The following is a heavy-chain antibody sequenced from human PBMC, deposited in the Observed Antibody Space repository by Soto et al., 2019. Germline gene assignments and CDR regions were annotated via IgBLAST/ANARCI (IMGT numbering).Heavy chain of an antibody. Sequence: QVQLQESGPGLVKPSETLSLTCTVSGGSMSSYYWSWIRQPPGKGLEWIGYIYYSGSTNYNPSLKSRVTISLDTSKKQFSLKLTSVTAADTAVYYCARGPTVTGYYHYMDVWGKGTTVTVSS. CDR2: IYYSGST. V-gene: IGHV4-59*01. J-gene: IGHJ6*03. D-gene: IGHD4-17*01. CDR1: GGSMSSYY. CDR3: ARGPTVTGYYHYMDV.